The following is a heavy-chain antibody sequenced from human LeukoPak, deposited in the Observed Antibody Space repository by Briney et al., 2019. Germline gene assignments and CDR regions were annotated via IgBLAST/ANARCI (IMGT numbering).Heavy chain of an antibody. CDR3: ARGGYDFWSGYKPSPFDY. Sequence: GESLRLSCAASGFTFSDYYMNWIRQAPGKGLEWVSYISSSSDYTNYADSVKGRFTISRDNAKNSLYLQTNSLRAEDTAVYYCARGGYDFWSGYKPSPFDYWGQGTLVTVSS. V-gene: IGHV3-11*06. J-gene: IGHJ4*02. D-gene: IGHD3-3*01. CDR1: GFTFSDYY. CDR2: ISSSSDYT.